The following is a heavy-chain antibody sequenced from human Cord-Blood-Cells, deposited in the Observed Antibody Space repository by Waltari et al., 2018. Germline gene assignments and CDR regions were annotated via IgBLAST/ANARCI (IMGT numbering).Heavy chain of an antibody. Sequence: QVQLQESGPGLVKPSETLSLTCTVSGGSISSYYWSWIRQPAGKGLEWIGYIYYSGSTNYNPSLKSRVTISVDTSKNQFSLKLSSVTAADTAVYYCARHPRYSGSINWFDPWGQGTLVTVSS. CDR1: GGSISSYY. CDR2: IYYSGST. D-gene: IGHD1-26*01. V-gene: IGHV4-59*08. J-gene: IGHJ5*02. CDR3: ARHPRYSGSINWFDP.